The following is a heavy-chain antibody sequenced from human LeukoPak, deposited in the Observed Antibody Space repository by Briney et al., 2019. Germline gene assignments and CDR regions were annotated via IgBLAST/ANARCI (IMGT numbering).Heavy chain of an antibody. D-gene: IGHD2-2*02. CDR1: GGTFSSYA. V-gene: IGHV1-69*05. CDR3: ARGWRAAIRLFYFDY. CDR2: IIPIFGTA. J-gene: IGHJ4*02. Sequence: ASVTVSCKASGGTFSSYAISWVRQAPGQGLEWMGGIIPIFGTANYAQKLQGRVTMTTDTSTSTAYMELRSLRSDDTAVYYCARGWRAAIRLFYFDYWGQGTLVTVSS.